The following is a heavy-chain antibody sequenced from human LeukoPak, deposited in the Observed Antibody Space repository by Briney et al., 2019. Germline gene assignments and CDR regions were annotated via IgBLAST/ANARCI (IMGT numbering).Heavy chain of an antibody. CDR1: GGSFSGYY. Sequence: PSETLSLTWAVFGGSFSGYYWTWIRQSPVKGLEWIGEINQSGGTNYNPSLRGRVTISVDTSKNQFSLKLTSVTAADTAVYYCARGPGSGSSDYWGQGTLVTVSS. CDR3: ARGPGSGSSDY. D-gene: IGHD3-10*01. V-gene: IGHV4-34*01. J-gene: IGHJ4*02. CDR2: INQSGGT.